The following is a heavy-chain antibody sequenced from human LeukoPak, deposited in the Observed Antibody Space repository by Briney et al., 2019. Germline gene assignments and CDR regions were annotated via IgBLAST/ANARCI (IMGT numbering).Heavy chain of an antibody. Sequence: GGSLRLSCAASGFTFSSYAMSWVRQAPGKGLEWVSAISGSGGTTFYADSVKGRFTISRDNSKTTLYLQMNSLRADDTAVYYRAKEALLAATYYFDYWGQGTLVTVSS. CDR3: AKEALLAATYYFDY. D-gene: IGHD2-15*01. J-gene: IGHJ4*02. CDR2: ISGSGGTT. V-gene: IGHV3-23*01. CDR1: GFTFSSYA.